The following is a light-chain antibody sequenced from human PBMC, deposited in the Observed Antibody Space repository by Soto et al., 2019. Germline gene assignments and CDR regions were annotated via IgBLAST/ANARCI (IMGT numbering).Light chain of an antibody. CDR2: DAS. CDR3: QQRSNWVT. J-gene: IGKJ4*01. V-gene: IGKV3-11*01. Sequence: EIVLTQSPATLSLSPGERATLSCRASQSVSSYLAWYQQKPGQAPRLLIYDASNRATGIPDRFSGSGSETDITLTISSLEPEDFAVYYCQQRSNWVTFGGGTKVEIK. CDR1: QSVSSY.